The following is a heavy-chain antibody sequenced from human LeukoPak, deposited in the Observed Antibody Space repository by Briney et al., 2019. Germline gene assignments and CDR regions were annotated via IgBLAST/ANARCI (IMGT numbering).Heavy chain of an antibody. D-gene: IGHD3-22*01. V-gene: IGHV1-69*13. J-gene: IGHJ4*02. CDR2: IIPIFGTA. CDR1: GGTFISYA. CDR3: ARGALEYDSSGYYYVCLDY. Sequence: SVTVSCKASGGTFISYAISWVRQAPGQGLEWMGGIIPIFGTANYAQKFQGRVTITADESTSTAYMELSSLRSEDTAVYYCARGALEYDSSGYYYVCLDYWGQGTLVTVSS.